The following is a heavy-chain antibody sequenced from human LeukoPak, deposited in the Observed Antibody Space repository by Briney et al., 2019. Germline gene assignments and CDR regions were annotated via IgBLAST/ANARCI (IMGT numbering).Heavy chain of an antibody. D-gene: IGHD3-16*02. J-gene: IGHJ5*02. CDR3: ARASSYDYVWGGYRSTDNWFDP. V-gene: IGHV4-59*01. CDR1: GGSISSYY. Sequence: PSETLSLTCTVSGGSISSYYWSWIRQPPGKGLEWIGYIYYSGSTNYNPSLKSRVTISVDTSENQFSLKLSSVTAADTAVYYCARASSYDYVWGGYRSTDNWFDPWGQGTLVTVSS. CDR2: IYYSGST.